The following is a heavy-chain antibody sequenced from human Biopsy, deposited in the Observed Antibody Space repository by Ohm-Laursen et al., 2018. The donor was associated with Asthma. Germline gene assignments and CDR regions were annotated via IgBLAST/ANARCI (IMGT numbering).Heavy chain of an antibody. D-gene: IGHD3-22*01. Sequence: ASVKVSCKVSGGSFSNFAFSWVRQAPGHGLEWMGTILTKFDITSYAEKFQGRVTITADKSTSTSYMELSRLRSEDTAVYYCARSYDTDSYPVLVLDYWGQGTLVTVSS. CDR1: GGSFSNFA. V-gene: IGHV1-69*04. CDR2: ILTKFDIT. J-gene: IGHJ4*02. CDR3: ARSYDTDSYPVLVLDY.